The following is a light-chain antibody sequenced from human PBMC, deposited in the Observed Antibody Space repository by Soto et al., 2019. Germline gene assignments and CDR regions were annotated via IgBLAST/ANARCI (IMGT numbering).Light chain of an antibody. J-gene: IGLJ1*01. CDR3: ISYTGSTTVYV. CDR1: NSDVGAYNY. Sequence: QSVLTQPASVSGSPGQSITISCTGTNSDVGAYNYVSWYQHHPGKAPKLMIYDVNNRPSGVSNRFSGSKSGNTASLTISGLQAEDEADYYCISYTGSTTVYVFGGGTKLTVL. CDR2: DVN. V-gene: IGLV2-14*03.